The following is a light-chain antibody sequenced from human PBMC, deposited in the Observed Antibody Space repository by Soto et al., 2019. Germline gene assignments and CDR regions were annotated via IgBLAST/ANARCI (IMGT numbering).Light chain of an antibody. CDR1: SSDVGAYDF. Sequence: QSALAQPASVSGSPGQSITISCTGTSSDVGAYDFVSWYQQHPDKAPKLMIYEVSNRPSGVSYRFSGSKSVNTATLTISRLQAEDAADYYCSSYTTSSTRVFGTGTKLTVL. J-gene: IGLJ1*01. V-gene: IGLV2-14*03. CDR3: SSYTTSSTRV. CDR2: EVS.